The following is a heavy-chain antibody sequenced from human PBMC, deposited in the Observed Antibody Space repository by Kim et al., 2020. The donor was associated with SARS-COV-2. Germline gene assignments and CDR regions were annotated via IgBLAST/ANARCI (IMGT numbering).Heavy chain of an antibody. CDR1: GFTFDDYT. Sequence: GGSLRLSCAASGFTFDDYTMHWVRQAPGKGLEWVSLISWDGGSTYYADSVKGRFTISRDNSKNSLYLQMNSLRTEDTALYYCAKDFMVVREVYGMDVWGQGTTVTVSS. CDR2: ISWDGGST. J-gene: IGHJ6*02. CDR3: AKDFMVVREVYGMDV. V-gene: IGHV3-43*01. D-gene: IGHD3-10*01.